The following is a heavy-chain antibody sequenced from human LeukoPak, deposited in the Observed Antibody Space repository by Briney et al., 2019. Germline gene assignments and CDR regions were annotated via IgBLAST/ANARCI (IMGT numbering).Heavy chain of an antibody. V-gene: IGHV4-31*03. CDR1: GLSISSGGYY. CDR3: ARNRKGYARDY. J-gene: IGHJ4*02. D-gene: IGHD2-8*01. CDR2: NYYSGSH. Sequence: TLSLTCTVSGLSISSGGYYWRWLPRHPGKDLEWIVYNYYSGSHYHNPSHRNRITISLHTPKNQFSLKLSPVTAADTAVYDCARNRKGYARDYWGGGTVVTVRS.